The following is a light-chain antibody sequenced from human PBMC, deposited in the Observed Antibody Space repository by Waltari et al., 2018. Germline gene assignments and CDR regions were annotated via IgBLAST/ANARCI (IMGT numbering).Light chain of an antibody. V-gene: IGKV3-15*01. CDR1: QSVSNN. CDR3: QQYHEWPYT. CDR2: AAF. Sequence: EIVMIQSPGTLSVSRGESAHLSCRASQSVSNNVAWYQQTPGRAPRLLIYAAFSTSTNIPPRFAGSGSGTEFSLTIGSLQSEDFAVYYCQQYHEWPYTFGQGTTVEIK. J-gene: IGKJ2*01.